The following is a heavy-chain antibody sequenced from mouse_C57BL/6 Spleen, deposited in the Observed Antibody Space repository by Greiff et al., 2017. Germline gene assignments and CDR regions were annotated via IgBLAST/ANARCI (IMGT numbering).Heavy chain of an antibody. D-gene: IGHD1-1*01. CDR1: GYTFTSYW. Sequence: VQLQQSGAELAKPGASVKLSCKASGYTFTSYWMHWVKQRPGQGLEWIGYINPSSGYTKYNQKFKDKATFTADKSSSTAYMQLSSLTYEDSAVYYCARSGYGSSYWYFDVWGTGTTVTVSS. V-gene: IGHV1-7*01. J-gene: IGHJ1*03. CDR2: INPSSGYT. CDR3: ARSGYGSSYWYFDV.